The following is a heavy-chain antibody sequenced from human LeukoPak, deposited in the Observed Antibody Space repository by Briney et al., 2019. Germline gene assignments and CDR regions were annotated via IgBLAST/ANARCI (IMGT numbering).Heavy chain of an antibody. CDR3: ARDTYRQLSI. CDR1: GDSISSSSYY. V-gene: IGHV4-39*07. Sequence: TSEPLSLTCTVSGDSISSSSYYWGWIRQPPGKGLEWIGSIYYSGSTYYNPSLKSRVTISVDTSKNQFSLKLSSVTAADTAVYYCARDTYRQLSIWGQGTMVTVSS. D-gene: IGHD5-18*01. CDR2: IYYSGST. J-gene: IGHJ3*02.